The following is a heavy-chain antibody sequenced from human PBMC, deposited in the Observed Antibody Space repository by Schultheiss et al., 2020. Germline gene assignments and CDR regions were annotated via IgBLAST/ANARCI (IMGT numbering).Heavy chain of an antibody. V-gene: IGHV1-69*13. J-gene: IGHJ4*02. CDR3: ARDLKDYYDSSGYSTDY. CDR1: GGTFSSYA. CDR2: IIPIFGTA. Sequence: SVKVSCKASGGTFSSYAISWVRQAPGQGLEWMGGIIPIFGTANYAQKFQGRVTITADESTSTAYMELSSLRSEDTAVYYCARDLKDYYDSSGYSTDYWGQGTLVTVSS. D-gene: IGHD3-22*01.